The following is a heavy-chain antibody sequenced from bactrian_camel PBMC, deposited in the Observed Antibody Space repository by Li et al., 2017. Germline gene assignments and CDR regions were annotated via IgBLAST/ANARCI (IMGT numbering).Heavy chain of an antibody. V-gene: IGHV3S55*01. CDR1: GLTFGDAD. D-gene: IGHD3*01. J-gene: IGHJ4*01. CDR2: LYADGRI. Sequence: HVQLVESGGGSVQAGETLRLSCTASGLTFGDADMGWYHQAPGNECELVSMLYADGRIYYTDSVKGRFTISQDNAKNAVYLQLTLLKTEDTTLYYCVKLPDYCSISWRPDAIAPRSQGTQVTVS.